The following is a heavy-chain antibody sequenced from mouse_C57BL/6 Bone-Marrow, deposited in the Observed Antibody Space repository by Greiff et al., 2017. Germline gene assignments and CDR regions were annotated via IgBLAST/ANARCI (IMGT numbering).Heavy chain of an antibody. J-gene: IGHJ2*01. CDR3: HRQLRLPFDY. D-gene: IGHD3-2*02. CDR2: IHPNSGST. V-gene: IGHV1-64*01. CDR1: GYTFTSYW. Sequence: QVQLQQPGAELVKPGASVKLSCKASGYTFTSYWMHWVKQRPGQGLEWIGMIHPNSGSTNYNEKFKSKATLTVDKSSRPAYMQLSGLTSEDSAVYYCHRQLRLPFDYWGQGTTLTVSS.